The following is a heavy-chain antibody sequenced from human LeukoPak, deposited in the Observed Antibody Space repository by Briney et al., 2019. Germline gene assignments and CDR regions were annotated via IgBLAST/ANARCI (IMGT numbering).Heavy chain of an antibody. CDR1: GFTFTGYA. V-gene: IGHV3-23*01. D-gene: IGHD6-6*01. Sequence: GGSLRLSCAASGFTFTGYAMSWVRQAPGKGLEWVSGLSGSGGSTYYADSVKGRFTISRDNSKNTLYLQMNSLRAEDTAVYYCAKDSPYSSSSSIYYFDYWGQGTLVTVSS. J-gene: IGHJ4*02. CDR3: AKDSPYSSSSSIYYFDY. CDR2: LSGSGGST.